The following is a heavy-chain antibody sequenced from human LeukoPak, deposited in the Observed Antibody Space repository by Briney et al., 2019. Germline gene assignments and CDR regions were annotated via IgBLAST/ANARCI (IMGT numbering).Heavy chain of an antibody. J-gene: IGHJ6*02. CDR1: GFTFSSYG. D-gene: IGHD5-12*01. CDR3: ARGDSGYDYVSTTRYYGMDV. CDR2: ISYDGSNK. V-gene: IGHV3-30*03. Sequence: GGSLRLSCAASGFTFSSYGMHWVRQAPGKGLEWVAVISYDGSNKYYADSVKGRFTISRDNSKNTLYLQVNSLRAEDTAVYYCARGDSGYDYVSTTRYYGMDVWGQGTTVTVSS.